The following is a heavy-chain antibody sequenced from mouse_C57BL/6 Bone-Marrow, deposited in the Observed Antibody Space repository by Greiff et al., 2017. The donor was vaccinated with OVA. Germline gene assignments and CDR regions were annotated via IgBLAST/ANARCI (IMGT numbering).Heavy chain of an antibody. Sequence: QVQLQQPGAELVKPGASVKVSCKASGYTFTSYWMHWVRQRPGQGLEWIGRIHPSDSDTNYNQKFKGKATLTVDKSSSTAYMQLSSLTSEDAAVYYCAKIPQDGYYVGYFDVWGTGTTVTVSS. CDR1: GYTFTSYW. CDR2: IHPSDSDT. V-gene: IGHV1-74*01. J-gene: IGHJ1*03. D-gene: IGHD2-3*01. CDR3: AKIPQDGYYVGYFDV.